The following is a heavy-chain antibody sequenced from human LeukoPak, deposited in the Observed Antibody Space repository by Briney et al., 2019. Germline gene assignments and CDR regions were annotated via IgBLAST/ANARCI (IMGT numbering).Heavy chain of an antibody. CDR1: GGSISSSSDY. V-gene: IGHV4-39*01. CDR3: ARRPALDGSGSYQDAFDI. CDR2: IYYSGST. D-gene: IGHD3-10*01. Sequence: SETLSLTCTVSGGSISSSSDYWGWIRQPPGKGPEWIGSIYYSGSTYYNPSLKSRVTISVDTSKNQFSLKLSSVTAADTAVYYCARRPALDGSGSYQDAFDIWGQGTMVTVSS. J-gene: IGHJ3*02.